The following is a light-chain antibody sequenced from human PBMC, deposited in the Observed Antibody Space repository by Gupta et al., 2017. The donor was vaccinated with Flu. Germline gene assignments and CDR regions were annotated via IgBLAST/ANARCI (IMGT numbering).Light chain of an antibody. CDR3: SSFTRANTWV. CDR1: SSVVGSYDS. Sequence: SALTQPPSVSRSQRQAMTSSCAATSSVVGSYDSVSWYQQHPGKAHKLMIYQVSNRPSGVSSRFAASRSGSTASLTISGLQAEDEADYYCSSFTRANTWVFGGGTKLTVL. CDR2: QVS. V-gene: IGLV2-14*01. J-gene: IGLJ2*01.